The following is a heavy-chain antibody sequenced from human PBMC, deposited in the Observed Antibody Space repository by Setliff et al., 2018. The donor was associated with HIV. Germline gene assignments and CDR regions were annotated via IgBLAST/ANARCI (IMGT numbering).Heavy chain of an antibody. CDR2: IYSDGRT. J-gene: IGHJ4*02. CDR3: ARLPRGPWHFDY. D-gene: IGHD3-16*01. V-gene: IGHV3-53*01. Sequence: GGSLRLSCAASGFTVSDTHMTWVRQAPGKGLEWVSFIYSDGRTYYANSVKGRFTISRDNAKNSLYLQMNSLGAEDTAVYYCARLPRGPWHFDYWGQGILVTVSS. CDR1: GFTVSDTH.